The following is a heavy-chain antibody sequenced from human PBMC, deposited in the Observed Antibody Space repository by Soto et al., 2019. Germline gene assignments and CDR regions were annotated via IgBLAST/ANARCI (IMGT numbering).Heavy chain of an antibody. CDR1: GGSISSSSYY. V-gene: IGHV4-39*01. CDR3: VKCGSGFTYHPVDS. Sequence: QLQLQESGPGLVKPSETLALTCTVSGGSISSSSYYWGWIRQPPGKGLEWIGNIYYNGNTYYNPSLKSRVTISVRTSKNQSSLALTSVTAADAAVYCCVKCGSGFTYHPVDSCGQGTLVAVSS. CDR2: IYYNGNT. D-gene: IGHD5-12*01. J-gene: IGHJ4*02.